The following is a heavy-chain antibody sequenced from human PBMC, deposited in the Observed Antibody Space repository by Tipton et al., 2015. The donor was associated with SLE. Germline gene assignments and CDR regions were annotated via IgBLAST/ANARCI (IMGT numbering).Heavy chain of an antibody. CDR1: GFIFSNYD. V-gene: IGHV3-30*02. CDR3: ARTGDGAAFDI. J-gene: IGHJ3*02. CDR2: IRYDGGLE. D-gene: IGHD3/OR15-3a*01. Sequence: GSLRLSCAASGFIFSNYDMHWVRQAPGKGLEWVAFIRYDGGLEYYAESVKGRFTISRDNSKNTLYVQMNSLRAEDTAVYYCARTGDGAAFDIWGQGTMVTVSS.